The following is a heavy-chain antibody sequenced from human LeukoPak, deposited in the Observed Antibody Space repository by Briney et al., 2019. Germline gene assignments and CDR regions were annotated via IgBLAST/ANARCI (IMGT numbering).Heavy chain of an antibody. CDR2: ISGSGGST. CDR3: AKGGWELLTFDC. J-gene: IGHJ4*02. Sequence: GGSLRLSCAASGFTYSSYAMSWVRQDPGKGLEWVSAISGSGGSTYYADSLKGRFTISRDNSKNTLYLQMNSLRAEDTAVYYCAKGGWELLTFDCWGQGTLVTVSS. D-gene: IGHD1-26*01. V-gene: IGHV3-23*01. CDR1: GFTYSSYA.